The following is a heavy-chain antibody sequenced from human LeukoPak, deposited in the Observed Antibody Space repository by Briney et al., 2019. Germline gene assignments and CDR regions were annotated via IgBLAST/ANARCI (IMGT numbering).Heavy chain of an antibody. CDR2: IYYSGST. CDR3: ARDPHCSSSSCPRDY. V-gene: IGHV4-61*01. J-gene: IGHJ4*02. D-gene: IGHD2-2*01. CDR1: GGSVSSGSYY. Sequence: SETLSLTCTVSGGSVSSGSYYWSWIRQPPGKGLEWIGYIYYSGSTNYNPSLKSRVTISVDKSKNQLSLKLSSVTAADTAVYYCARDPHCSSSSCPRDYWGQGTLVTVSS.